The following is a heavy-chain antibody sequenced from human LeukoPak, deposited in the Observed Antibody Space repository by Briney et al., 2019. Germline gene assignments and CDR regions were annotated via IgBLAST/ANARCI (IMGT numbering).Heavy chain of an antibody. J-gene: IGHJ5*02. CDR2: IRSKAYGGTT. D-gene: IGHD3-16*01. CDR3: AREIRRYNWFDP. Sequence: GGTLSLSRTPSLFTLGDYAVSWVRQAPGKGLGGVGFIRSKAYGGTTEYAASVKGRFTISRDDSKTIAYLQMNSLTTEDTAVYYCAREIRRYNWFDPWGQGTLVTVSS. V-gene: IGHV3-49*04. CDR1: LFTLGDYA.